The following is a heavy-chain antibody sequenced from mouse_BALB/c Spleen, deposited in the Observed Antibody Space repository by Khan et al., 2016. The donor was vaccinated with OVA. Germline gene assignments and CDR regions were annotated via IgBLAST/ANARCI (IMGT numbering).Heavy chain of an antibody. V-gene: IGHV2-9*02. CDR3: ARNREHDYFDY. CDR1: GFSLTSYA. CDR2: IWAGGST. Sequence: QVQLKESGPGLVAPSQSLSITCTVTGFSLTSYAIHWIRQPPGKGLEWLGVIWAGGSTNYNSALMSRLSISKDNSKSQVFLKMNSLQTHGTAIYYCARNREHDYFDYWGQGTTLTVSS. J-gene: IGHJ2*01.